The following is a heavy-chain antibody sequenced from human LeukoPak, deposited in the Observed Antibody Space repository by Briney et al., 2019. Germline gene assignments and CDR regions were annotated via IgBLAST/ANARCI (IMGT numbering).Heavy chain of an antibody. Sequence: PSETLSLTRTVSGGSISSYYWSWIRQPPGKGLEWIGYIYYSGSTNYNPSLKGRVTISVDTSKNQFSLKLSSVTAADTAVYYCARRYSSSLPFDYWGQGTLVTVSS. V-gene: IGHV4-59*08. CDR1: GGSISSYY. D-gene: IGHD6-6*01. CDR2: IYYSGST. CDR3: ARRYSSSLPFDY. J-gene: IGHJ4*02.